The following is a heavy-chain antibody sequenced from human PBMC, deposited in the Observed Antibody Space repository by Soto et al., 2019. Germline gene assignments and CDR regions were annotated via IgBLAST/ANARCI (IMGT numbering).Heavy chain of an antibody. Sequence: PSETLSLTCTVSGDSVSNTNYFWSWIRQPPGKGLEWIGYVYYTGTTDYNPSFKSRVTMSIDPSKNQFSLKVNSVTAADTAVYFRARAGTMWTQYFFAYWGQGAPVTVSS. CDR2: VYYTGTT. J-gene: IGHJ4*02. D-gene: IGHD5-18*01. CDR1: GDSVSNTNYF. CDR3: ARAGTMWTQYFFAY. V-gene: IGHV4-61*01.